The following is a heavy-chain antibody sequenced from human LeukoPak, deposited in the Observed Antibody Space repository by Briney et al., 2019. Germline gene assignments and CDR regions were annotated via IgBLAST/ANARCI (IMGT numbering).Heavy chain of an antibody. Sequence: PSETLSLTCAVYGGSFSGYYWSWIRQPPGKGLGWIGEINHSGSTNYNPSLKSRVTISVDTSKNQFSLKLGSVTAADTAVYYCARRQYYYDSSGYYYLHLDDWGQGTLVTVSS. CDR1: GGSFSGYY. CDR2: INHSGST. J-gene: IGHJ4*02. V-gene: IGHV4-34*01. D-gene: IGHD3-22*01. CDR3: ARRQYYYDSSGYYYLHLDD.